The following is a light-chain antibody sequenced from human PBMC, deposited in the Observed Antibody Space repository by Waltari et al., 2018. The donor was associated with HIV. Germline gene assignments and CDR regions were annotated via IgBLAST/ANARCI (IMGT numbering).Light chain of an antibody. Sequence: QSALTQPASVSGSPGPSITISCTGTSSDVGGYNHVSWYQQHPGKAPKLMIYDVSKRPSGVSNRFSGSKSGNTASLTISGLQAEDEADYYCCSYAGSSTWVFGGGTKLTVL. J-gene: IGLJ3*02. CDR2: DVS. V-gene: IGLV2-23*02. CDR3: CSYAGSSTWV. CDR1: SSDVGGYNH.